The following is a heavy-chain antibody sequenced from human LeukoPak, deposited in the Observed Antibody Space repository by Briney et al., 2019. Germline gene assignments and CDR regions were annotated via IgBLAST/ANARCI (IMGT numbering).Heavy chain of an antibody. CDR1: GGSISSSNW. Sequence: SGTLSLTCAVSGGSISSSNWWSWVRQPPGKGLEWIGEIYHSGSTNYNPSLKSRVTISVDKSKNQFSLKLSSVTAADTAVYYCARSLQPYYYDSSGYLGYWGQGTLVTVSS. J-gene: IGHJ4*02. V-gene: IGHV4-4*02. D-gene: IGHD3-22*01. CDR3: ARSLQPYYYDSSGYLGY. CDR2: IYHSGST.